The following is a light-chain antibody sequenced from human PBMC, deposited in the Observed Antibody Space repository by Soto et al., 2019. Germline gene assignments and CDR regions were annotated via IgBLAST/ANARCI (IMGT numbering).Light chain of an antibody. CDR1: SSDVGGYNY. CDR2: DVS. J-gene: IGLJ2*01. V-gene: IGLV2-14*01. CDR3: SSFTGSSTLVV. Sequence: QSVLTQPASVSGSPGQSITISCTGTSSDVGGYNYVSWYQQHPGKAPKLMIYDVSNRPSWVSNRFSGSKSGNTASLTISGLQAEDDADYYCSSFTGSSTLVVFGGRTQLTVL.